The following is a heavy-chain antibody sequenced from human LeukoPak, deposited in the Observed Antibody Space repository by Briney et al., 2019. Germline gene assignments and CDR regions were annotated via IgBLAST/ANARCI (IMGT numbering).Heavy chain of an antibody. V-gene: IGHV3-30*02. J-gene: IGHJ4*02. D-gene: IGHD6-19*01. Sequence: TGGSLRLSCAVSGFMFREYGMHWVRQTPDKGLEWVAFIRGDGSNKLCAEPVEGRFTISRDNSKNTVSLQMNSLRSEDTAVYYCAKDWGARGCCGDYFDYWGQGSLVTVS. CDR1: GFMFREYG. CDR3: AKDWGARGCCGDYFDY. CDR2: IRGDGSNK.